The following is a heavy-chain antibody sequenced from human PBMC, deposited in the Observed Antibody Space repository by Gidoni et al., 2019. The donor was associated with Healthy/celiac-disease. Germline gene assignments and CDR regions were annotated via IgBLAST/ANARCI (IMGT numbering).Heavy chain of an antibody. Sequence: QVQLVESGGGVVQPGRSLSLSCAASGFTFSSYALHWVRQAPGKGLGWVAVKSDDGSNKYYADSGKGRFTISEDNSKNALYLQMNSRRAEDTAVYYCARVMASGWLQPRSGRYYCGMDVWGQGTTVTVSS. CDR1: GFTFSSYA. CDR3: ARVMASGWLQPRSGRYYCGMDV. D-gene: IGHD5-12*01. CDR2: KSDDGSNK. V-gene: IGHV3-30-3*01. J-gene: IGHJ6*02.